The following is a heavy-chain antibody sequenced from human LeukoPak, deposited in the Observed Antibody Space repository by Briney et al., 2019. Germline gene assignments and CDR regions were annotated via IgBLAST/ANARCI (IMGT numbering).Heavy chain of an antibody. CDR1: GFTFSSYG. CDR2: VRYDGSNK. Sequence: GGSLRLSCAASGFTFSSYGMHWVRQAPGKGLEWVAFVRYDGSNKYYADSVKGRFTISRDNSKNTLYLQMNSLRAEDTAVYYCAKAYYYDSSGYVGGVSSYFDYWGQGTLVTVSS. V-gene: IGHV3-30*02. J-gene: IGHJ4*02. CDR3: AKAYYYDSSGYVGGVSSYFDY. D-gene: IGHD3-22*01.